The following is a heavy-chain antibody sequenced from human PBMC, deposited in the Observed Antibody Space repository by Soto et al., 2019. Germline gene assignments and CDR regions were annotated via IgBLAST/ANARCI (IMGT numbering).Heavy chain of an antibody. V-gene: IGHV3-15*01. CDR3: DTDGATGFWSNGVWHTKKI. CDR2: IKSKTSGGTT. CDR1: GFAFTNAW. Sequence: EVQLVESGGGLVKPGGSMRISCAASGFAFTNAWMSWVRQAPGKGLEWVGRIKSKTSGGTTDYAAPVKGRFTISRDDSTNTLYLQMHSLKSEDSAVYYCDTDGATGFWSNGVWHTKKIWCQGTLVVVSS. J-gene: IGHJ4*02. D-gene: IGHD2-8*01.